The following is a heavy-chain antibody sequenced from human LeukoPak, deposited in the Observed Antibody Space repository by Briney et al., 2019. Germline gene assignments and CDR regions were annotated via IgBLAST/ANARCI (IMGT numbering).Heavy chain of an antibody. CDR2: IKEDGSEN. V-gene: IGHV3-7*01. CDR1: GFTFSRYW. Sequence: GGSLRLSCAASGFTFSRYWMTWVRQAPGKGLEWVANIKEDGSENSYVESVKGRFTISRDNAKNSLYLQLNSLRAEDTAVYYCARDLSVGRYFDYWGQGTLVTVSS. J-gene: IGHJ4*02. D-gene: IGHD1-26*01. CDR3: ARDLSVGRYFDY.